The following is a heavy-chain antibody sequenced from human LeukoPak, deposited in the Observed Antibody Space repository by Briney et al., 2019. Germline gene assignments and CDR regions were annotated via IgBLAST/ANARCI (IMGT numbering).Heavy chain of an antibody. D-gene: IGHD1-26*01. Sequence: SLRLSCAASGFTFDDYAMHWVRQAPRKALQWVSGISWNSGSIGYADSVKGRFTISRDNAKNSLYLQMNSLRAEDSALYYCAKGRGSYVPDAFDIWGQGTMVTVSS. V-gene: IGHV3-9*01. CDR2: ISWNSGSI. CDR3: AKGRGSYVPDAFDI. CDR1: GFTFDDYA. J-gene: IGHJ3*02.